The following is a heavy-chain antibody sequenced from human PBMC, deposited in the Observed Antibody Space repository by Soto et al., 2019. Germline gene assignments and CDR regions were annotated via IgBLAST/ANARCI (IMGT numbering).Heavy chain of an antibody. Sequence: QVTLKESGPVLVKPTETLTLTCTVSGFSLSNARMGVSWIRQPPGKALEWLAHIFSNDEKSYSTSLKSRLTISKDTSKSQVVLTMTNMDPVDTATYYCARTLRAQILRFLEWSHTRSNWFDPWGQGTLVTVSS. V-gene: IGHV2-26*01. D-gene: IGHD3-3*01. J-gene: IGHJ5*02. CDR1: GFSLSNARMG. CDR2: IFSNDEK. CDR3: ARTLRAQILRFLEWSHTRSNWFDP.